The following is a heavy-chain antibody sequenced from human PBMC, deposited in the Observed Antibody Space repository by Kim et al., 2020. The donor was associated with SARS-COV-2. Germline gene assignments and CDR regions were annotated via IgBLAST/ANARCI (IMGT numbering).Heavy chain of an antibody. J-gene: IGHJ4*02. V-gene: IGHV3-53*01. D-gene: IGHD5-12*01. Sequence: YADSVKGRFTISRDNSKNTLYLQMNSLRAEDTAVYYCAREDSRDGYNLDYWGQGTLVTVSS. CDR3: AREDSRDGYNLDY.